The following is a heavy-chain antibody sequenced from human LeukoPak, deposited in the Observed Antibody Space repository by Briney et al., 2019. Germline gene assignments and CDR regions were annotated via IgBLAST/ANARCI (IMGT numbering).Heavy chain of an antibody. V-gene: IGHV3-30*04. CDR2: AVYDGRSY. J-gene: IGHJ4*02. Sequence: PGKSLRLSCAASGFTLSSYNMHWVRQAPGKGPEWVADAVYDGRSYYNTDAVKGRFTISRGNSKNTLYLQMNSLRPEDTAVYYCATEGRVGIVGGTSRDFEYWGQGTVVTVSS. CDR3: ATEGRVGIVGGTSRDFEY. CDR1: GFTLSSYN. D-gene: IGHD3-22*01.